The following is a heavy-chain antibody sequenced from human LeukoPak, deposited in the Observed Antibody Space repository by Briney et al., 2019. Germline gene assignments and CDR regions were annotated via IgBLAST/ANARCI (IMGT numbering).Heavy chain of an antibody. D-gene: IGHD3-9*01. CDR2: ISAYNGNT. J-gene: IGHJ5*02. CDR1: GYTFTSYG. Sequence: ASVKVSCKASGYTFTSYGISWVRQAPGQGLEWMGWISAYNGNTNYAQKFQDRVTMTTDRSTSTAYMELSRLRSDDTAVYYCARAPRGRYFDWLPPGDDWFDPWGQGTLVTVSS. CDR3: ARAPRGRYFDWLPPGDDWFDP. V-gene: IGHV1-18*01.